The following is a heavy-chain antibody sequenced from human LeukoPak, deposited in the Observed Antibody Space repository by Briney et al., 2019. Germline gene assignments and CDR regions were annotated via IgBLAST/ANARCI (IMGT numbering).Heavy chain of an antibody. V-gene: IGHV3-7*05. CDR1: GXTFRSYW. Sequence: QPGGSLRLSFAASGXTFRSYWMSWVRQAPGKGLEWVANIKGDGSEKNYVDSVKGRFTISRGSAKNSLNLQMNSLRVEDTAVYYCARGGVPYGLDVWGQGTTVTVSS. J-gene: IGHJ6*02. CDR2: IKGDGSEK. D-gene: IGHD2-8*01. CDR3: ARGGVPYGLDV.